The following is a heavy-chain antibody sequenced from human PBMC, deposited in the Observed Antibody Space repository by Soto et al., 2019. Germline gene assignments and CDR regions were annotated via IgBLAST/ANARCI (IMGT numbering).Heavy chain of an antibody. D-gene: IGHD6-6*01. CDR2: ISYDGSNK. CDR3: ARDRTPLVAARPQGWFDP. Sequence: PGGSLRLSCAASGFTFSSYAMHWVRQAPGKGLEWVAVISYDGSNKYYADSVKGRFTISRDNSKNTLYLQMNSLRAEDTAVYYCARDRTPLVAARPQGWFDPWGQGTLVTVSS. J-gene: IGHJ5*02. CDR1: GFTFSSYA. V-gene: IGHV3-30-3*01.